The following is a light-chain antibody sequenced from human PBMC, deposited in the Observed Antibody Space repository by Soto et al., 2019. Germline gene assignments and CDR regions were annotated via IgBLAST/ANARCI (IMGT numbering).Light chain of an antibody. V-gene: IGKV1-39*01. J-gene: IGKJ2*01. CDR2: AAS. Sequence: DIQMTQSPSSLSASVGDIVTITCRASQTISNYLHWYQQKPGKTPKLLIYAASSLQSGVPSRFGGSGSGTDFTLTISSLQPEDFATYYCQLSYSTPPTFGQGTKLEIK. CDR1: QTISNY. CDR3: QLSYSTPPT.